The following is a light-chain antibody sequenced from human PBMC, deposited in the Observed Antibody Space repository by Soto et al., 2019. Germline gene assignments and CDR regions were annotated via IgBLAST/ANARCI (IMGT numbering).Light chain of an antibody. J-gene: IGKJ5*01. CDR3: QQYYTSSIT. CDR2: GAS. V-gene: IGKV4-1*01. Sequence: DIVMTQSPDSLTVSLGERATIDCRSSQSVLYSSNNKNYLAWYQQKAGQSPKLLIYGASSRESGVPDRFSGSGSGRDFTLTITGLQAEDVAVYYCQQYYTSSITFGQGTRLEI. CDR1: QSVLYSSNNKNY.